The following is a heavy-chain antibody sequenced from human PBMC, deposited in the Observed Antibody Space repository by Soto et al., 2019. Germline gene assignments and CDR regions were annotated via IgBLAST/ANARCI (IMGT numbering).Heavy chain of an antibody. CDR2: ISSTTNYI. Sequence: PGGCLRLSCAASGFTFSRYSMNWVRQAPGKGLEWVSSISSTTNYIYYADSMKGRFTVSRDNAKNSVYLDMNSLSAEDTAVYYCARESEDLTSNFDYWGQGTLVTVSS. V-gene: IGHV3-21*01. J-gene: IGHJ4*02. CDR3: ARESEDLTSNFDY. CDR1: GFTFSRYS.